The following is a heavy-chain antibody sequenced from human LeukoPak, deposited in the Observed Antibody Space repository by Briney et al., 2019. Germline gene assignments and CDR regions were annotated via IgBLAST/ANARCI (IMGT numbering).Heavy chain of an antibody. CDR2: ISSSSSTI. CDR1: GFTFSSYS. D-gene: IGHD3-22*01. Sequence: GGSLRLSCAASGFTFSSYSMNWVRQAPGKGLEWVSYISSSSSTIYYADSVKGRFTISRDNAKNSLYLQMNSLRAEDTAVYYCARAASSGYYDAFDIWGQGTMVTVSS. CDR3: ARAASSGYYDAFDI. J-gene: IGHJ3*02. V-gene: IGHV3-48*01.